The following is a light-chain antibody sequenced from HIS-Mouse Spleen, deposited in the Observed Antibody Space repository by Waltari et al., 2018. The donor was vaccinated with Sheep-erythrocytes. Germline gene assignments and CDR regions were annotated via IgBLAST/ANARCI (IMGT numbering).Light chain of an antibody. CDR1: SSDVGGYNY. CDR2: EVS. J-gene: IGLJ3*02. CDR3: SSYAGSNNWV. Sequence: QSALTQPRSVSGSPGQSVTISCTGTSSDVGGYNYVSWYQQHPGKAPKLMIYEVSKRPSGVPDRFSGSTSGNTASLTVSGLQAEDEADYYCSSYAGSNNWVFGGGTKLTVL. V-gene: IGLV2-8*01.